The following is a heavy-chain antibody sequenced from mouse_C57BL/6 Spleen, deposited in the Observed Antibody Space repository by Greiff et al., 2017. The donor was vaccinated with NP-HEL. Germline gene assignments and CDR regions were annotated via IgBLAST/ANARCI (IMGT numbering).Heavy chain of an antibody. J-gene: IGHJ4*01. CDR3: ARPLLSVWAMDY. CDR2: ISYDGSN. V-gene: IGHV3-6*01. CDR1: GYSITSGYY. Sequence: ESGPGLVKPSQSLSLTCSVPGYSITSGYYWNWIRQFPGNKLEWMGYISYDGSNNYNPSLKNRISITRDTSKNQFFLKLNSVTTEDTATYYCARPLLSVWAMDYWGQGTSVTVSS. D-gene: IGHD1-1*02.